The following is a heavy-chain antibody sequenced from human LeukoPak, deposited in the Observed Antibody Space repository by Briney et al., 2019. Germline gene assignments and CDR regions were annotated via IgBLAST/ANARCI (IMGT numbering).Heavy chain of an antibody. CDR3: VKEPTERYYIDY. CDR2: ISWDSGSV. D-gene: IGHD1-1*01. Sequence: PGGSLRLSCAASGFTFDNYAMHWVRQAPGKGLEWVSGISWDSGSVEYADSVKGRFIISRDNAKSSLFFQMSSLRAEDTALYYCVKEPTERYYIDYWGQGTLVTVSS. V-gene: IGHV3-9*01. J-gene: IGHJ4*02. CDR1: GFTFDNYA.